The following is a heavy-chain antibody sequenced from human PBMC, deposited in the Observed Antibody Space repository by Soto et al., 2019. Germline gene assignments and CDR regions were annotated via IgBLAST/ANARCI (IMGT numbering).Heavy chain of an antibody. CDR3: AREYGSTDSYKAFDM. D-gene: IGHD3-10*01. J-gene: IGHJ3*02. CDR2: INPDNGNT. Sequence: QVQLVQSGAEVKKPGASVQVSCRATGFSFSPHTMFWMRQAPGQSLEWMGWINPDNGNTLYSQTFQGRLTITRDTCANAVYVEVSSLRSEGTAVYYCAREYGSTDSYKAFDMCGQGTMGTVSP. V-gene: IGHV1-3*01. CDR1: GFSFSPHT.